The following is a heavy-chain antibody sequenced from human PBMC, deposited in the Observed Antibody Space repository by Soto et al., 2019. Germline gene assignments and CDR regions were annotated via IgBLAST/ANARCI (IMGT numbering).Heavy chain of an antibody. V-gene: IGHV4-59*01. CDR3: ARFLFGAANWFDA. CDR1: GGSISIYY. Sequence: PSETLSLTCTVSGGSISIYYWSWIRQPPGKGLEWIGYIYYSGSTNYNPSLKSRVTISVDTSKNQFSLKLSSVTAADTAVYYCARFLFGAANWFDAWGQGALVTVSS. J-gene: IGHJ5*02. D-gene: IGHD3-16*01. CDR2: IYYSGST.